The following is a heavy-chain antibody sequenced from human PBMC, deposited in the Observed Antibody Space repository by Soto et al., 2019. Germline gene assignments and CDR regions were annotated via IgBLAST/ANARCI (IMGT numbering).Heavy chain of an antibody. Sequence: PVKVSCKASGGTFSSYAISWVRQAPGQGLEWMGGIIPIFGTANYAQKFQGRVTITADESTSTAYMELSSLRSEDTAVYYCARNTIFGVHWFDPWGQGTLVTVSS. D-gene: IGHD3-3*01. CDR3: ARNTIFGVHWFDP. CDR1: GGTFSSYA. V-gene: IGHV1-69*13. CDR2: IIPIFGTA. J-gene: IGHJ5*02.